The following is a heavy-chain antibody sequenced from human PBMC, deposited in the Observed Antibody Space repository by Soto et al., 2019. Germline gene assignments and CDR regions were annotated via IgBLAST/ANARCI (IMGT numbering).Heavy chain of an antibody. CDR2: IWYDGSNK. CDR3: ARVGRGSGSYYGSFDY. V-gene: IGHV3-33*01. J-gene: IGHJ4*02. CDR1: GFTFSSYG. Sequence: QVQLVESGGGVVQPGRSLRLSCAASGFTFSSYGMHWVRQAPGKGLEWVAVIWYDGSNKYYADSVKGRFTISRDNSKNTLYLQMNSLRAEDTAVYYCARVGRGSGSYYGSFDYWGQGTLVTVSS. D-gene: IGHD3-10*01.